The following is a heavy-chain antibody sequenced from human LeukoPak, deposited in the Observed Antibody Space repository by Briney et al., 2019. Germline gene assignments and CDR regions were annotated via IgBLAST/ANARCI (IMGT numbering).Heavy chain of an antibody. V-gene: IGHV4-59*08. CDR2: IYYSGST. D-gene: IGHD3-16*01. J-gene: IGHJ6*02. Sequence: SETLSLTCTVSGGSISSYYWSWIRQPPGKGLEWIGYIYYSGSTNYNPSLKSRVTISVDTSKNQFSLKLSSVTAADTAVYYCASYDGDYSYGMDVWGQGTTVTVSS. CDR1: GGSISSYY. CDR3: ASYDGDYSYGMDV.